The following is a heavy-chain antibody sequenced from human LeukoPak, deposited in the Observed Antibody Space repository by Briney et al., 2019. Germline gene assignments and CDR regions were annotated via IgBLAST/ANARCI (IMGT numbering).Heavy chain of an antibody. CDR1: GYTFTNYG. J-gene: IGHJ4*02. Sequence: ASVKVSCRASGYTFTNYGINWVRQAPGQGLEWMGWISAYNGNTDYAQKLQGRVTMTTDTSTSTAYMELRSLKSDDTAVYYCARDHQLVVVIPGYWGQGTLVTVSS. D-gene: IGHD3-22*01. CDR3: ARDHQLVVVIPGY. V-gene: IGHV1-18*01. CDR2: ISAYNGNT.